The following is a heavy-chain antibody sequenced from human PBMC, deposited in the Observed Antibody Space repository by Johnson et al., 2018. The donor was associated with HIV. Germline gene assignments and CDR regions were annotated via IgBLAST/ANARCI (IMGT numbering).Heavy chain of an antibody. Sequence: VQVVESGGGLVQPGGSLKLSCAASGFTFSGSAMHWVRQASGKGLAWVGRIRSKANSYATAYAASVKGRFTISRDDSKNTAYLQMNSLKTEDTAVYYCATDIRSGYRDAAFDIWGRGTMVTVSS. CDR3: ATDIRSGYRDAAFDI. CDR1: GFTFSGSA. V-gene: IGHV3-73*01. CDR2: IRSKANSYAT. J-gene: IGHJ3*02. D-gene: IGHD5-12*01.